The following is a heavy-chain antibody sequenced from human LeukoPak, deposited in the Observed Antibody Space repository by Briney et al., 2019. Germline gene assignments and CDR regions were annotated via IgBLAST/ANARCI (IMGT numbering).Heavy chain of an antibody. CDR3: ARDQAGGYYYLVAFDI. CDR1: GFTFSSNW. Sequence: GGSLRLSCAASGFTFSSNWMSWVRQAPGKGLEWVANIKHDGSEKYYVDSVKGRFTISRDNAKNSLYLQMNSLRAEDTALYYCARDQAGGYYYLVAFDIWGQETMVTVSS. CDR2: IKHDGSEK. D-gene: IGHD3-22*01. V-gene: IGHV3-7*03. J-gene: IGHJ3*02.